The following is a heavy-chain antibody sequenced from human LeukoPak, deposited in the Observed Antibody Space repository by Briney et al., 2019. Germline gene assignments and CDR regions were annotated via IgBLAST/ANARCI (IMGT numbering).Heavy chain of an antibody. CDR2: INHSGST. V-gene: IGHV4-34*01. Sequence: GSLRLSCAASGFTVSSNYMSWIRQPPGKGLEWIGEINHSGSTNYNPSLKSRVTISVDTSKNQFSLKLSSVTAADTAVYYCARSSGPAGYWGQGTLVTVSS. J-gene: IGHJ4*02. D-gene: IGHD1-26*01. CDR1: GFTVSSNY. CDR3: ARSSGPAGY.